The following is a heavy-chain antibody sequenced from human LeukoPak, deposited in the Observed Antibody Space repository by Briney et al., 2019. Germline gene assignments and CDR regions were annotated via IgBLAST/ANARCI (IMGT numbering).Heavy chain of an antibody. V-gene: IGHV1-46*01. J-gene: IGHJ3*02. Sequence: ASVKVSCKASGYTFTSYYMHWVRQAPGQGLEWMGIINPSGGSTSYAQKFQGRVTMTRDMSTSTVYMELSSLRSEDTAVYYCARDPRGGVVVTAILDAFDIWGQGTMVTVSS. CDR2: INPSGGST. CDR1: GYTFTSYY. D-gene: IGHD2-21*02. CDR3: ARDPRGGVVVTAILDAFDI.